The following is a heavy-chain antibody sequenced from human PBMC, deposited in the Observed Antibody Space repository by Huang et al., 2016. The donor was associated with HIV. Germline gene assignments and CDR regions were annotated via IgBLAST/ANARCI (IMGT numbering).Heavy chain of an antibody. Sequence: QVQLVQSGAEVKKLGASVKVSCKASGYTFTNFAMHWVRQAPGQRLEWMAWINTDNANTKYSQNFQDRLTVTRDTSASTADMELSSLRSEDTAVYYCARDPHVFVAGPFYDYWGQGTLVTVSS. D-gene: IGHD3-10*02. V-gene: IGHV1-3*04. CDR2: INTDNANT. CDR3: ARDPHVFVAGPFYDY. CDR1: GYTFTNFA. J-gene: IGHJ4*02.